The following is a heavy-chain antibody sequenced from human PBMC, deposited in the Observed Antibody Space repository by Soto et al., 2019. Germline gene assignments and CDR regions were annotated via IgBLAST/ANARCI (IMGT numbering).Heavy chain of an antibody. CDR3: ARSSQDDAFDI. D-gene: IGHD2-2*01. CDR2: IYHSGST. Sequence: QLQLQESGSGLVKPSQTLSLTCAVSGGSISSGGYSWSWIRQPPGKGLEWIGYIYHSGSTYYNPSLKSXXTXSXARSKNQFSLKLISVTAADTAVYYCARSSQDDAFDIWGQGTMVTVSS. CDR1: GGSISSGGYS. V-gene: IGHV4-30-2*01. J-gene: IGHJ3*02.